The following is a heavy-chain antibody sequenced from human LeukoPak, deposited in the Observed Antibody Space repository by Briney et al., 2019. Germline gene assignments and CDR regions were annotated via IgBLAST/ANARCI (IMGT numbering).Heavy chain of an antibody. CDR3: ARGGLGIAAAGTLNWFDP. D-gene: IGHD6-13*01. V-gene: IGHV4-34*01. J-gene: IGHJ5*02. CDR2: INHSGST. Sequence: SETLSLTCAVYGGSFSGYYWSWIRQPPGKGLEWIGEINHSGSTNYNPSLKSRVTISVDTSKNQFSLKLSSVTAADTAVYYRARGGLGIAAAGTLNWFDPWGQGTLVTVSS. CDR1: GGSFSGYY.